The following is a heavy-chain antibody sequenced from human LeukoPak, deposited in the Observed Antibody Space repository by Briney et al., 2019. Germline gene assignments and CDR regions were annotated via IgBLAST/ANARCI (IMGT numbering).Heavy chain of an antibody. CDR1: GYTFTCYY. CDR2: INPNSGGT. CDR3: TSLVVPAAVFDL. Sequence: ASVKVSCKASGYTFTCYYMDWVRQAPGQGVEWRGGINPNSGGTNYAQRFQGRVTMTRDTSSSTAYMGLSRLRSDDPAVYYCTSLVVPAAVFDLWPQGTLLPLST. J-gene: IGHJ5*02. V-gene: IGHV1-2*02. D-gene: IGHD2-2*01.